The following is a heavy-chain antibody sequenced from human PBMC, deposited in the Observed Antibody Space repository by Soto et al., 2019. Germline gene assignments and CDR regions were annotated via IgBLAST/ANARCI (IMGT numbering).Heavy chain of an antibody. CDR3: VKGIVGANGRAYDY. CDR2: ISSNGGST. Sequence: PGGSLRLSCSASGFTFSNYSMRWVRQAPGKGLEYVSAISSNGGSTYYADSVKGRFTISRDNSKNTLYLQMSSLRSEDTAVYYCVKGIVGANGRAYDYWGQGTLVTVCS. CDR1: GFTFSNYS. D-gene: IGHD1-26*01. J-gene: IGHJ4*02. V-gene: IGHV3-64D*06.